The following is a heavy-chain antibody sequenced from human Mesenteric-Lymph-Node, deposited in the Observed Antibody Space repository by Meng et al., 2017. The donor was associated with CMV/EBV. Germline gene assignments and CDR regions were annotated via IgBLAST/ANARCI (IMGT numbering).Heavy chain of an antibody. Sequence: SETLSLTCAVYGGSFSGYYWSWIRQPPGKGLEWIGEINHSGSTNYNPSLKSRVTISVDTSKNQFSLKLSSVTAADTAVYYCARQMSGYSIVYWGQGTLVTVSS. CDR2: INHSGST. CDR3: ARQMSGYSIVY. D-gene: IGHD6-13*01. V-gene: IGHV4-34*01. J-gene: IGHJ4*02. CDR1: GGSFSGYY.